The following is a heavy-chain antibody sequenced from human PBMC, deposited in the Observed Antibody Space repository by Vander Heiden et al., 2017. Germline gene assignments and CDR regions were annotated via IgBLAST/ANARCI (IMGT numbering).Heavy chain of an antibody. CDR1: GFTFSRYA. Sequence: QVQLVESGGGVVQPGRSLRLSCAASGFTFSRYAMHWVRQAPGKGLEWVAVISYDGSNKYYADSVKGRFTISRDNSKNTLYLQMNSLRAEDTAVYYCAREHIVVVENWGQGTLVTVSS. J-gene: IGHJ4*02. V-gene: IGHV3-30*01. D-gene: IGHD2-15*01. CDR3: AREHIVVVEN. CDR2: ISYDGSNK.